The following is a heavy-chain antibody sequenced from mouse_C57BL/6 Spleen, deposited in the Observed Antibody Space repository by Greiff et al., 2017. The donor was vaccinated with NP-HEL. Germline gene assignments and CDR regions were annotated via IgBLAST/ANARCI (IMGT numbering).Heavy chain of an antibody. CDR3: AIYYDYDEGFAY. V-gene: IGHV1-69*01. CDR1: GYTFTSYW. Sequence: VQLQQPGAELVMPGASVKLSCKASGYTFTSYWMHWVKQRPGQGLEWIGEIDPSDSYTNYNQKFKGKSTLTVDKSSSTAYMQLSSLTSEDSAVYYCAIYYDYDEGFAYWGQGTLVTVSA. J-gene: IGHJ3*01. CDR2: IDPSDSYT. D-gene: IGHD2-4*01.